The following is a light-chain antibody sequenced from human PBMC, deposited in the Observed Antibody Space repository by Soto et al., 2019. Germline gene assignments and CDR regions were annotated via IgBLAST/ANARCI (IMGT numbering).Light chain of an antibody. Sequence: DIQMTQSPSTLSASVGDRVTITCRASQSIDSWLAWYQKKPGKAPKLLIYKTSSLESGVSSRFSGSGFGTEFTLTISSLQHDDFATYYCQKYKSPPWTFGQGTKVEIK. CDR1: QSIDSW. CDR2: KTS. V-gene: IGKV1-5*03. CDR3: QKYKSPPWT. J-gene: IGKJ1*01.